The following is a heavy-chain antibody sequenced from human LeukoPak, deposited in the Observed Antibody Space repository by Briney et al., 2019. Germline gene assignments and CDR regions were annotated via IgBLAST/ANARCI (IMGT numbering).Heavy chain of an antibody. Sequence: PGGSLRLSCAASGFTFSNYAMHWVRQAPGKGLEYVSAISSNGGSTYYANSVKGRFTISRDNSKNTLYLQMGSLRAEDMAVYYCASAPYYYDSSGPDYWGQGTLVTVSS. J-gene: IGHJ4*02. CDR2: ISSNGGST. D-gene: IGHD3-22*01. CDR1: GFTFSNYA. CDR3: ASAPYYYDSSGPDY. V-gene: IGHV3-64*01.